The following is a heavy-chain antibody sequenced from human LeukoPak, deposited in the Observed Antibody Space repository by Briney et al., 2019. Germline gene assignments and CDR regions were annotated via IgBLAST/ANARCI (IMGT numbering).Heavy chain of an antibody. J-gene: IGHJ4*02. V-gene: IGHV3-74*01. CDR2: INSDGSST. CDR1: GFTFSSYW. CDR3: ARLKYDRSGYYSILDN. D-gene: IGHD3-22*01. Sequence: GGSLRLSCAASGFTFSSYWMHWVRQAPGKGLVWVSRINSDGSSTSYADSVKGRFTISRDNAKNTLYLQMNSLRAEDTAVYYCARLKYDRSGYYSILDNWGQGTLVTVSS.